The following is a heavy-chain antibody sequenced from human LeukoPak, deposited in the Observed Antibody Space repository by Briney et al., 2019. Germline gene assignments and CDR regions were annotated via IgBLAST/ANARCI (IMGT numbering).Heavy chain of an antibody. D-gene: IGHD2-21*01. CDR1: RFTFSSYT. CDR2: ISGSGDTT. J-gene: IGHJ4*02. V-gene: IGHV3-23*01. Sequence: GGSLRLPCAASRFTFSSYTMSWVRQAPGKGLEWVSAISGSGDTTYYADSVKGRFTISRDNSKNTLYLQMNSLRAEDTAVYYCAKEPLYYYWGQGTLVTVSS. CDR3: AKEPLYYY.